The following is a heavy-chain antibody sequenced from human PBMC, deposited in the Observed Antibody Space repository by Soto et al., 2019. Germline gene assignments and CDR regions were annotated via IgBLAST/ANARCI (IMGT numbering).Heavy chain of an antibody. D-gene: IGHD2-15*01. CDR1: GFTFSSYS. Sequence: EVQLVESGGGLVKPGGSLRLSCAASGFTFSSYSMNWVRQAPGKGLEWVSSISSSSSYIYYADSVKGRFTISRDNAKNSLYLQMNSLRAEDTAVYYCARDAATSPYYYGMDVWGQGTTVTVSS. CDR2: ISSSSSYI. CDR3: ARDAATSPYYYGMDV. J-gene: IGHJ6*02. V-gene: IGHV3-21*01.